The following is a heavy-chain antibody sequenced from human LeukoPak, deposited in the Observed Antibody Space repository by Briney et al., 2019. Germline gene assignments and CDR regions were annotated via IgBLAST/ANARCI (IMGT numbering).Heavy chain of an antibody. CDR1: GFTFSSYG. D-gene: IGHD3-10*01. Sequence: TGGSLRLSCAASGFTFSSYGMHWVRQAPGKGLEWVAFIRYDGSNKYYADSVKGRFTISRDNSKNTLYLQMNSLRAEDTAVYYCAKDRVVRGVISLDYWGQGTLVTVSS. CDR2: IRYDGSNK. J-gene: IGHJ4*02. CDR3: AKDRVVRGVISLDY. V-gene: IGHV3-30*02.